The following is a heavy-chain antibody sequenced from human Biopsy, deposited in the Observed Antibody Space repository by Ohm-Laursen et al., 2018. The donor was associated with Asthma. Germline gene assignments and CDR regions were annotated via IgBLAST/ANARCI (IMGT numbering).Heavy chain of an antibody. D-gene: IGHD3-22*01. CDR2: IYYTGTT. J-gene: IGHJ4*02. CDR1: GDSINSYY. V-gene: IGHV4-59*12. Sequence: GTLSLTCTVSGDSINSYYWTWIRQPPGKGLEWIGYIYYTGTTNSNPSLKSRVTMSVDTSKNQFSLKLSSVTAADTAVYYCARAQDYYDSRGYYRSFDYWGQGTLVTVSS. CDR3: ARAQDYYDSRGYYRSFDY.